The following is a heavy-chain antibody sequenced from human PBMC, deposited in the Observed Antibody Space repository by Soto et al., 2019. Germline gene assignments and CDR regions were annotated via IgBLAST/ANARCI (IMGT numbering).Heavy chain of an antibody. CDR1: GFTFSDYY. V-gene: IGHV3-11*06. Sequence: GGSLRLSCAASGFTFSDYYMSWIRQAPGKGLEWVSYISSSSSYTNYADSVKGRFTISRDNAKNSLYLQMNSLRAEDTAVYYCARVVGATSWWFDPWGQGTLVTVSS. CDR3: ARVVGATSWWFDP. D-gene: IGHD1-26*01. J-gene: IGHJ5*02. CDR2: ISSSSSYT.